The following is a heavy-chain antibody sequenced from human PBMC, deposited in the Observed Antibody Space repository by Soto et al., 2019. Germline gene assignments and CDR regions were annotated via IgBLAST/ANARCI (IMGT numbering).Heavy chain of an antibody. Sequence: GASVKVSCKASGGTFSSYAISWVRQAPGQGLEWMGGIIPIFGTANYAQKFQGRVTITADESTSTAYMELSSLRSEDTAVYYCARYGDGSSSSPTSPHGLDVWGPGTTGTVSS. CDR3: ARYGDGSSSSPTSPHGLDV. CDR2: IIPIFGTA. J-gene: IGHJ6*02. CDR1: GGTFSSYA. D-gene: IGHD6-6*01. V-gene: IGHV1-69*13.